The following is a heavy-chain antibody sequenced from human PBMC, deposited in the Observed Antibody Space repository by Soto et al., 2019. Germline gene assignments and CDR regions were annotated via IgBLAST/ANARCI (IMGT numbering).Heavy chain of an antibody. J-gene: IGHJ4*02. CDR3: AKDAPGSGWLSDY. Sequence: GGSLRLSCAASGFTFRIYAMSWVRQAPGKGLEWVPTISGNGGTSYADFVRGRFTISRDNSKNTLYLQMNSLRAEDTAVYYCAKDAPGSGWLSDYWGQGTRVTVSS. CDR1: GFTFRIYA. V-gene: IGHV3-23*01. D-gene: IGHD3-22*01. CDR2: ISGNGGT.